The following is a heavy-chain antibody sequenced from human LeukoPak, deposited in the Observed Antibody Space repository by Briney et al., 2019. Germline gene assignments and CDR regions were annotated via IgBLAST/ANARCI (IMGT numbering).Heavy chain of an antibody. Sequence: SETLSLTCAVYGGSFSGYYWSWIRQPPEKGLEWIGEINHSGSTNYNPSLKSRVTISVDTSKNQFSLKLSSVTAADTAVYYCATLRNSSGWYSDYWGQGTLVTVSS. CDR1: GGSFSGYY. CDR2: INHSGST. J-gene: IGHJ4*02. V-gene: IGHV4-34*01. D-gene: IGHD6-19*01. CDR3: ATLRNSSGWYSDY.